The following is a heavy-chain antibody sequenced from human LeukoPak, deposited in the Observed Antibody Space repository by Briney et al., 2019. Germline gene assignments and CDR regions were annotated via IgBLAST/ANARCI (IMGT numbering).Heavy chain of an antibody. CDR2: IYTSGST. V-gene: IGHV4-4*07. J-gene: IGHJ4*02. CDR1: DGSISSYY. Sequence: PSETLSLTCTASDGSISSYYWSWIRQPAGKGLEWIGRIYTSGSTNYNPSLKSRVTMSVDTSKNQFSLKLSSVTAADTAVYYCARGYPSLPRGPEFDYWGQGTLVTVSS. CDR3: ARGYPSLPRGPEFDY. D-gene: IGHD3-10*01.